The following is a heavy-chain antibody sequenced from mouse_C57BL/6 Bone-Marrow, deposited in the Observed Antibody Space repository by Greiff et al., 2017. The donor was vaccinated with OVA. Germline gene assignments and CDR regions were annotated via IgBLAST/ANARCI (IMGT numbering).Heavy chain of an antibody. CDR2: ISGGGGNT. J-gene: IGHJ4*01. V-gene: IGHV5-9*01. Sequence: EVQRVESGGGLVKPGGSLKLSCAASGFTFSSYTMSWVRQTPEKRLEWVATISGGGGNTYYPDSVKGRFTISRDNAKNTLYLQMSSLRSEDTALYYCARQNYGSSYDYAMDYWGQGTSVTVSS. CDR1: GFTFSSYT. D-gene: IGHD1-1*01. CDR3: ARQNYGSSYDYAMDY.